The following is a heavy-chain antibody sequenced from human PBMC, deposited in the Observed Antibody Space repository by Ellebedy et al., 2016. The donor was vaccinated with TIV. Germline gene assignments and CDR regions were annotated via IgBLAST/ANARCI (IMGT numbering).Heavy chain of an antibody. J-gene: IGHJ4*02. Sequence: MPSETLSLTCAVSGGSITNNWWGWVRQPPGKGLEWIGEIYHSGSTHYNPSLETRVTISLDKSKNQFSLKLTSVTAADTAVYYCARGSSTWYGIDYWGQGTLVTVSS. D-gene: IGHD6-13*01. CDR1: GGSITNNW. CDR2: IYHSGST. V-gene: IGHV4-4*02. CDR3: ARGSSTWYGIDY.